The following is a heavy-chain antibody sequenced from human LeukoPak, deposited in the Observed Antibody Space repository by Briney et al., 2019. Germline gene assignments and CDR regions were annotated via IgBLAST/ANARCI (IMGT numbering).Heavy chain of an antibody. D-gene: IGHD4-17*01. J-gene: IGHJ5*02. CDR2: ITGSGGST. Sequence: GGSLRLSCAASGFTFSSFAMSWVRQAPGKGLEWVSGITGSGGSTYYADSVRGRFTISRDNSKNTLYLQMNSLRAEDTAVYYCARGNYGDYPPFFDPWGQGTLVTVSS. CDR3: ARGNYGDYPPFFDP. V-gene: IGHV3-23*01. CDR1: GFTFSSFA.